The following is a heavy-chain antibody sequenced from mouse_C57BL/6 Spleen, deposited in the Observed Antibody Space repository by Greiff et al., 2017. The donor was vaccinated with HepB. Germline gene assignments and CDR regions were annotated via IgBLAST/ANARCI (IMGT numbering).Heavy chain of an antibody. CDR1: GYTFTDYY. V-gene: IGHV1-26*01. J-gene: IGHJ4*01. Sequence: EVQLQQSGPELVKPGASVKISCKASGYTFTDYYMNWVKQSHGKSLEWIGDINPNNGGTSYNQKFKGKATLTVDKSSSTAYMELRSLTSEDAAVYYCAREEKTLLGYAMDYWGQGTSVTVSS. CDR2: INPNNGGT. D-gene: IGHD1-1*01. CDR3: AREEKTLLGYAMDY.